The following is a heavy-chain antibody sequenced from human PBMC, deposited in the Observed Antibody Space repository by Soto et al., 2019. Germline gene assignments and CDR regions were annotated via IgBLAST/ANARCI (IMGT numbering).Heavy chain of an antibody. CDR3: ARDYSYGYYYYYAMDV. CDR1: GDSVSSYY. V-gene: IGHV4-59*02. CDR2: IYSSGSA. D-gene: IGHD5-18*01. J-gene: IGHJ6*02. Sequence: SETLSLTCTVSGDSVSSYYWRWIRQPPGKGLEWIGYIYSSGSASYNPSLKSRVTISVDTSKNQLSLNLSSLTAADTAVYYCARDYSYGYYYYYAMDVWGQGTTVTVSS.